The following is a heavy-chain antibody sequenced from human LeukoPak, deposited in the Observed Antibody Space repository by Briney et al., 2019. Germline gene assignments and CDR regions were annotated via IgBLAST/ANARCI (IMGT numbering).Heavy chain of an antibody. CDR2: INSDGSWT. V-gene: IGHV3-74*01. J-gene: IGHJ4*02. CDR1: GNYW. CDR3: VSFYETY. D-gene: IGHD2-2*01. Sequence: GGSLRLSCAASGNYWMHWVRQAPGKGLVWVSHINSDGSWTSYADSVKGRFTISKDNAKNTVYLQVNNLRAEDTAVYYCVSFYETYWGRGTLVTVSS.